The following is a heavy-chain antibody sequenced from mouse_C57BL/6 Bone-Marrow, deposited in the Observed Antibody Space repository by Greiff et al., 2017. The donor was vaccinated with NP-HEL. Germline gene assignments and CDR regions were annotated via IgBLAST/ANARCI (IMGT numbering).Heavy chain of an antibody. CDR3: TRDRGLRRFAY. J-gene: IGHJ3*01. Sequence: EVMLVESGEGLVKPGGSLKLSCAASGFTFSSYAMSWVRQTPEKRLEWVAYIGSGGDYIYYADTVKGRFTISRDNARNTLYLQMSSLKSEDTAMYYCTRDRGLRRFAYWGQGTLVTVSA. CDR2: IGSGGDYI. D-gene: IGHD2-4*01. V-gene: IGHV5-9-1*02. CDR1: GFTFSSYA.